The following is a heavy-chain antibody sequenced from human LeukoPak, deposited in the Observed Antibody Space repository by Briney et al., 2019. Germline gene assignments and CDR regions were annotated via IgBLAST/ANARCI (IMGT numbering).Heavy chain of an antibody. CDR3: AKGDIPNWFDP. V-gene: IGHV4-4*02. CDR1: GGSISSQNW. Sequence: SETLSLTCAVSGGSISSQNWWSWVGQPPGKGLEWIGEIFHSRSTHYNPSLKSRVAISVDKSKNQFSLNLSSVTAADTAVYYCAKGDIPNWFDPWGQGTLVTVSS. D-gene: IGHD2-2*02. J-gene: IGHJ5*02. CDR2: IFHSRST.